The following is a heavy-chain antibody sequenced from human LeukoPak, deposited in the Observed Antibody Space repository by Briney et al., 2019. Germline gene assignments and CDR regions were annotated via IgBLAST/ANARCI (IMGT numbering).Heavy chain of an antibody. J-gene: IGHJ4*02. Sequence: ASVKVSCKASGYTFTRYAISWVRQAPGQGLEWMGWINAYNGNTNYAQKLQGRVTMTTDTSTSTAYMELRSLRSEDTAVYYCARGSAFGGSSDFNDYWGQGTLVTVSS. CDR1: GYTFTRYA. CDR2: INAYNGNT. CDR3: ARGSAFGGSSDFNDY. D-gene: IGHD1-26*01. V-gene: IGHV1-18*01.